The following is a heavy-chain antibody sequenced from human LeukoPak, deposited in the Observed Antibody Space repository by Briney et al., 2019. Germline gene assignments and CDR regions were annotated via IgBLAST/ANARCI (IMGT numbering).Heavy chain of an antibody. V-gene: IGHV1-69*05. CDR1: GYTFTSYG. D-gene: IGHD3-10*01. CDR3: ARDYYGSGSWGSTYYYFDY. J-gene: IGHJ4*02. CDR2: IIPIFGTA. Sequence: ASVKVSCKASGYTFTSYGISWVRQAPGQGLEWMGRIIPIFGTANYAQKFQGRVTITTDESTSTAYMELSSLRSEDTAVYYCARDYYGSGSWGSTYYYFDYWGQGTLVTVSS.